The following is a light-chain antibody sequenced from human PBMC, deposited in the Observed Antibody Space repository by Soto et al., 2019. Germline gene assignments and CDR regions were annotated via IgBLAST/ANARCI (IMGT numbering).Light chain of an antibody. CDR3: QQYNSWPPIT. V-gene: IGKV3-15*01. CDR1: QSVSSN. Sequence: EIVMTQSPATLSVSPGERATLSCRASQSVSSNLAWYQQKPGQAPRLLMYGASTRATGIPDRFSGSGSGTEFTLTISSLQSEDFAVYYCQQYNSWPPITFGQGTRLEIK. J-gene: IGKJ5*01. CDR2: GAS.